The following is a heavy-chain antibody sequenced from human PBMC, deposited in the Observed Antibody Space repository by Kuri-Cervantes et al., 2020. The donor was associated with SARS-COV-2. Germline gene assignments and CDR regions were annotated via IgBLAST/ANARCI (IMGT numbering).Heavy chain of an antibody. CDR2: IIPIFGTA. Sequence: SVKVSCKASGYTFTGYYMHWVRQAPGQGLEWMGGIIPIFGTANYAQKFQGRVTITADESTSTAYMELSSLRSEDTAVYYCARGLGDDSRGYFYGMDVWGQGTTVTVSS. J-gene: IGHJ6*02. CDR3: ARGLGDDSRGYFYGMDV. CDR1: GYTFTGYY. D-gene: IGHD3-22*01. V-gene: IGHV1-69*13.